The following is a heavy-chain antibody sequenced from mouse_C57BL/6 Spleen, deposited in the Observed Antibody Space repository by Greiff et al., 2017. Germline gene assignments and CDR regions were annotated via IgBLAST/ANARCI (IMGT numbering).Heavy chain of an antibody. CDR1: GYTFTNYW. D-gene: IGHD3-1*01. CDR2: IYPGGGYT. J-gene: IGHJ2*01. V-gene: IGHV1-63*01. Sequence: QVQLQQSGAELVRPGTSVKMSCKASGYTFTNYWIGWAKQRPGHGLEWIGDIYPGGGYTNYNEKFKGKATLTADKSSSTAYMQSSSLTSEDSAIYYCARRAPYSFDYWGQGTTLTVSS. CDR3: ARRAPYSFDY.